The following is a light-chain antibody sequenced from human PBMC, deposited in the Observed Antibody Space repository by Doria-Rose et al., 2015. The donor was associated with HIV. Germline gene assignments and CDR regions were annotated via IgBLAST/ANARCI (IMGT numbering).Light chain of an antibody. CDR1: QSFSSTY. Sequence: TQSPGTLSLSPGERATPSCRASQSFSSTYLVWYQQKPGQAPSLLIYDGSTRATGIPDRFGASGSGTDFTLTINRLEPEDFALYYCHQYGTSWTFGQGTKVEI. CDR3: HQYGTSWT. V-gene: IGKV3-20*01. CDR2: DGS. J-gene: IGKJ1*01.